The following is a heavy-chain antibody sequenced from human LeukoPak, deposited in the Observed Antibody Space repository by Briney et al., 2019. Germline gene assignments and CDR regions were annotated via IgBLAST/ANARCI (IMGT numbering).Heavy chain of an antibody. Sequence: GGSLRLSCSASGFTFSDYYMSWIRQAPGKGLEWVANIKQDGSEKYYVDSVKGRFTISRDNAKNSLYLQMNSLRAENTAVYYCARAHHVLGALPPDYWGQGTLVTVSS. CDR1: GFTFSDYY. CDR2: IKQDGSEK. J-gene: IGHJ4*02. D-gene: IGHD3-16*01. CDR3: ARAHHVLGALPPDY. V-gene: IGHV3-7*01.